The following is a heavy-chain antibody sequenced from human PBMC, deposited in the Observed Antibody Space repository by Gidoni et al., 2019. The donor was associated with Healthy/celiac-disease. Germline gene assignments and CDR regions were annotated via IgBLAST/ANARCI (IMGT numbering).Heavy chain of an antibody. CDR3: ATGTTLRTSYSGSYYDGGNDY. CDR1: GFTFDDYA. J-gene: IGHJ4*02. D-gene: IGHD1-26*01. CDR2: ISWNSGSI. V-gene: IGHV3-9*01. Sequence: EVQLVESGGGLVQPGRSLRLSCAASGFTFDDYAMHWVRQAPGKGLGWVSGISWNSGSIGYADSVKGRFTISRDNAKNSLYLQMNSLRAEDTALYYCATGTTLRTSYSGSYYDGGNDYWGQGTLVTVSS.